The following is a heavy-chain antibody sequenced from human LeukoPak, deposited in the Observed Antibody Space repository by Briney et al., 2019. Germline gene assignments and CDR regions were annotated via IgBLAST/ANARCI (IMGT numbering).Heavy chain of an antibody. V-gene: IGHV3-23*01. CDR3: ARGQYFSTTYYFDY. Sequence: GGSLRLSCAASGFTFSNYAMNWVRQAPGKGLEWVSAISGSDSSTYYADSVKGRFTISRDNSKNALYLQMNSLRAEDTAVYFCARGQYFSTTYYFDYWGQGTLVTVSS. CDR2: ISGSDSST. CDR1: GFTFSNYA. J-gene: IGHJ4*02. D-gene: IGHD2/OR15-2a*01.